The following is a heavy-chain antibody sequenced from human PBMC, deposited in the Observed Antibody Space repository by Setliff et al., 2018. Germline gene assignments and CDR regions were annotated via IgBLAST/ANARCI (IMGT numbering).Heavy chain of an antibody. V-gene: IGHV1-3*01. D-gene: IGHD1-26*01. CDR3: ARDREGIIVGVPSV. CDR1: GYTFTNYG. J-gene: IGHJ4*02. Sequence: ASVKVSCKASGYTFTNYGITWVRQAPGQRLEWMGWINPGNGNTKYSQKFQGRVTITRDTSASTACMELSSLRSEDTAVYYCARDREGIIVGVPSVWGQGALVTVSS. CDR2: INPGNGNT.